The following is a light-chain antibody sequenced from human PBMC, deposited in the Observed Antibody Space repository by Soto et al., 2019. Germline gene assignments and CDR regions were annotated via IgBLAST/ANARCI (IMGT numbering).Light chain of an antibody. J-gene: IGLJ2*01. V-gene: IGLV2-14*01. CDR1: SSDVGGYNF. CDR2: EVS. CDR3: SSYTSSNTLV. Sequence: QSALTQPASVSGSPGQSITIPCTGTSSDVGGYNFVSWYQQYPGKAPKLMIFEVSDRPSGVSNRFSGSKSGNTASLTISGLQAEDEADYYCSSYTSSNTLVFGGGTKLTVL.